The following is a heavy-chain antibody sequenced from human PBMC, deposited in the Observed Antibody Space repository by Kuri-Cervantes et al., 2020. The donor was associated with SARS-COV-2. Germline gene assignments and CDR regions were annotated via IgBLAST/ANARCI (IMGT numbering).Heavy chain of an antibody. D-gene: IGHD3-22*01. CDR2: IYYSGST. J-gene: IGHJ6*02. Sequence: GSLRLSCTVSGGPISSSSYYWGWIRQPPGKGLEWIGSIYYSGSTYYNPSLKSRVTISVDTSKNQFSLKLSSVTAADTAVYYCARLFESVNYYYGMDVWGQGTTVTVSS. CDR3: ARLFESVNYYYGMDV. V-gene: IGHV4-39*07. CDR1: GGPISSSSYY.